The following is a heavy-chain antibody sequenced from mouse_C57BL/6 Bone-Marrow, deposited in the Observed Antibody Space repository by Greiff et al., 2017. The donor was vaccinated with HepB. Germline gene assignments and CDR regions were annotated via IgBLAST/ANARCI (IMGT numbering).Heavy chain of an antibody. V-gene: IGHV15-2*01. CDR1: DSEVFPIAY. J-gene: IGHJ1*03. CDR2: ILPSIGRT. D-gene: IGHD1-1*01. Sequence: QVQLQQSGSELRSPGSSVKLSCKDFDSEVFPIAYMSWVRQKPGHGFEWIGGILPSIGRTIYGEKFEDKATLDADTLSNTAYLELNSLTSEDSAIYYCTSRTTVVARYFDVWGTGTTVTVSS. CDR3: TSRTTVVARYFDV.